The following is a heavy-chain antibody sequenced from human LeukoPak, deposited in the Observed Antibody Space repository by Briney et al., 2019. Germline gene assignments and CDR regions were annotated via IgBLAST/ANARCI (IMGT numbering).Heavy chain of an antibody. V-gene: IGHV4-31*03. J-gene: IGHJ4*02. CDR3: ARDRMDTALAFFFDY. CDR1: GGSITSPGYF. Sequence: SQTLSLTCSVSGGSITSPGYFWTWIRQYPGRGLEWIGNIFYNGTTYYNPSFWGRVTVSGDTSKNRFSLNLNSVTAADTAVYYCARDRMDTALAFFFDYWGQGTLVTVSS. CDR2: IFYNGTT. D-gene: IGHD5-18*01.